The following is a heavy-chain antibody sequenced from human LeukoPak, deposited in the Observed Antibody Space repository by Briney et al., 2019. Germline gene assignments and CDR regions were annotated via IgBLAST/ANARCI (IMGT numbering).Heavy chain of an antibody. D-gene: IGHD1-26*01. CDR2: IYNSGTT. Sequence: SETPSLTCTVSGGPLSFFYWTWVREPAGEGLEWIGGIYNSGTTNYSPSLESRVTMSLDTSKNRFSLSLSSVTAADTAVYYCARDRLGATGHWRIDVWGRGTLVTVSS. J-gene: IGHJ2*01. CDR1: GGPLSFFY. CDR3: ARDRLGATGHWRIDV. V-gene: IGHV4-4*07.